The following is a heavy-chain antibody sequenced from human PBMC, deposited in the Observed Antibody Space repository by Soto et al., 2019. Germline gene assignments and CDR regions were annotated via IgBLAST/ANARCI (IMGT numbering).Heavy chain of an antibody. J-gene: IGHJ6*02. CDR3: ARIRGRCSCGDGYCYYYGMDV. Sequence: QVTLKESGPVLVKPTETLTLTCTLSGFSLSDANMGVSWIRKSPGKALEWLAHILSNDEKVYSTSLESRLSISQDTSESQVVLTMTNMAPVDTGTYYGARIRGRCSCGDGYCYYYGMDVWVQGTTVTGSS. CDR2: ILSNDEK. V-gene: IGHV2-26*01. D-gene: IGHD2-15*01. CDR1: GFSLSDANMG.